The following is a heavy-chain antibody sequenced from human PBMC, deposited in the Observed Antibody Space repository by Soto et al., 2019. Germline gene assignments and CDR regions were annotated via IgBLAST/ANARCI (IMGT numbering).Heavy chain of an antibody. D-gene: IGHD3-10*01. V-gene: IGHV4-61*01. CDR2: IYYSGSA. CDR3: ARGVGFGYYYYHMDL. CDR1: GASVPSVSDY. J-gene: IGHJ6*02. Sequence: PSEPLSLTCTDSGASVPSVSDYWRWIRKPPGKGLEWIGYIYYSGSADYNPSLGSRVTISIDTSKNQFSLKLTSVTAADTAVYYCARGVGFGYYYYHMDLWGQGTTVTVS.